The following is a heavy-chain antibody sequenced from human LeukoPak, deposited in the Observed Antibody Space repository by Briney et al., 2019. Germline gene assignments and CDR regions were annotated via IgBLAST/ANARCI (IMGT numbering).Heavy chain of an antibody. CDR3: AKARSSGYYSSFHP. V-gene: IGHV3-53*01. J-gene: IGHJ2*01. Sequence: GGSLRLSCAASGFTFSDNRMSWVRQAPGKGLEWVSVIYSDGSAYYADSVKGRFTISRDNSENTLFLQMNSLRAEDTAVYYCAKARSSGYYSSFHPWGRGTLVTVSS. CDR1: GFTFSDNR. D-gene: IGHD6-19*01. CDR2: IYSDGSA.